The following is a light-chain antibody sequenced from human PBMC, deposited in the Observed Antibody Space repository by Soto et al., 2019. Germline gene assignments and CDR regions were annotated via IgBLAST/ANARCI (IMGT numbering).Light chain of an antibody. V-gene: IGLV1-47*01. CDR1: SSNIGSNY. CDR3: AAWDDSLSGHVV. J-gene: IGLJ2*01. CDR2: RNN. Sequence: QSALTQPPSASGTPGQRVTISCSGSSSNIGSNYVYWYQQLPGTAPKLLIYRNNQRPSEVPDRFSGSKSGTSASLAISGLRSEDEADYYCAAWDDSLSGHVVFGGGTKLTVL.